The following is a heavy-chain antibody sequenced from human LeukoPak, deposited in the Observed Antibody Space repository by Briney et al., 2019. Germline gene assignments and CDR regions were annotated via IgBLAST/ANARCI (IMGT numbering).Heavy chain of an antibody. D-gene: IGHD4-17*01. CDR1: GFTFSSYE. CDR2: ISVSGNT. CDR3: ARGKYGDYIY. V-gene: IGHV3-23*01. Sequence: HSGGSLRLSCAASGFTFSSYEMNWVRQAPGKGLEWVSAISVSGNTYHADSVKGRFTISRDSSKNTLYLQMNRLRAEDAAVYYCARGKYGDYIYWGQGTLVTVSS. J-gene: IGHJ4*02.